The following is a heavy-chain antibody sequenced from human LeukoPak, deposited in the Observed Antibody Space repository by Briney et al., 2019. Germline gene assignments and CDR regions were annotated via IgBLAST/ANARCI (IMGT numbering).Heavy chain of an antibody. CDR2: ISGSGGST. J-gene: IGHJ3*02. D-gene: IGHD3-9*01. V-gene: IGHV3-23*01. CDR1: GFTFSSYA. CDR3: ATGGASIFLDAFDM. Sequence: GGSLRLSCAASGFTFSSYAMGWVRQAPGEGLEWVSTISGSGGSTYYADSVRGRFTISRDNSNNTLYLQMSSLRAEDTAVYFCATGGASIFLDAFDMWGQGTMVTVSS.